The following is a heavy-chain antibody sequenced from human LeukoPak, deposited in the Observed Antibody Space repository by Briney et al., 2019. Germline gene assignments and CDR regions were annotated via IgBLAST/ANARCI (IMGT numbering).Heavy chain of an antibody. V-gene: IGHV4-59*01. Sequence: SETLSLTCTVSGGSISSFYWSWIRQPPGKGLEWIDYIYYTGRTNYNPSLKSRVTISVDTSKNQFSLKLSSVTAADTAVYYCARIQGFGGSYNGVVVDHWGQGTLVTVSS. CDR3: ARIQGFGGSYNGVVVDH. CDR2: IYYTGRT. J-gene: IGHJ4*02. CDR1: GGSISSFY. D-gene: IGHD3-22*01.